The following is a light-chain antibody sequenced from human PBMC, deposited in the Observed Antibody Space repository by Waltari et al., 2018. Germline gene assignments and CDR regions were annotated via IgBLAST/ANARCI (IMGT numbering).Light chain of an antibody. CDR2: RYD. CDR3: AAWDDSLYVV. V-gene: IGLV1-47*01. Sequence: QSVLTQPPSASGTPGQTVTISCSGSSSNVGRNSVYWYQQLPGTAPKLIIYRYDQRPSGVPARFFGSKSGTSASLVITGLRPEDEADYYCAAWDDSLYVVFGGGTRLTV. CDR1: SSNVGRNS. J-gene: IGLJ2*01.